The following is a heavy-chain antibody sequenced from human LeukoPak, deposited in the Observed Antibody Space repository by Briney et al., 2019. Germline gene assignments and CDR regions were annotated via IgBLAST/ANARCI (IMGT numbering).Heavy chain of an antibody. D-gene: IGHD6-19*01. CDR1: GGSITSSSYY. V-gene: IGHV4-39*01. Sequence: PSETLSLTCTVSGGSITSSSYYWGWIRQPPGKGLEWIGSVYYSGSTYYNPSLKSRVTMSVDTSKNQFSLKLSSVTAADTAVYYCARPYSSGFIYYFDQWGQGTLVTVSS. CDR3: ARPYSSGFIYYFDQ. J-gene: IGHJ4*02. CDR2: VYYSGST.